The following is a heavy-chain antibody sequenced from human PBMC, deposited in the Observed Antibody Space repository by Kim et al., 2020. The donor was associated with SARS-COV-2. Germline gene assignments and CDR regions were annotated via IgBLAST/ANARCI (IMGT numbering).Heavy chain of an antibody. V-gene: IGHV3-74*01. D-gene: IGHD6-6*01. J-gene: IGHJ3*02. CDR2: T. CDR3: ARGASFAFFI. Sequence: TLDADSVKGPFTISRDNAKNTLYLQMNSLGADDTAIYYCARGASFAFFIWGQGTAVSVSP.